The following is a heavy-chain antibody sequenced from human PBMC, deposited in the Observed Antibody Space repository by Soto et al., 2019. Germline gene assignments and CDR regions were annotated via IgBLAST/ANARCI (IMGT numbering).Heavy chain of an antibody. CDR1: GDSISSDGYY. Sequence: QLQLEESGPGLVKPSQTLSLTCAVSGDSISSDGYYWSWIRQPPGKGLEWVGHIYHSGTTYYNPALTSRVSISIDTSKNQFSLNVTSVTSADTAVYYCARVTTEFDYWGLGTLVTVSS. CDR3: ARVTTEFDY. V-gene: IGHV4-31*11. J-gene: IGHJ4*02. CDR2: IYHSGTT. D-gene: IGHD3-22*01.